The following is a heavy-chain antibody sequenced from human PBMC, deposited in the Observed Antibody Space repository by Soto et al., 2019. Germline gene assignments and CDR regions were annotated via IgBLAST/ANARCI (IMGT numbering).Heavy chain of an antibody. CDR1: GFSIGSNNW. V-gene: IGHV4-28*01. Sequence: SETLSLTCAVSGFSIGSNNWWGWIRQPPGKGLEWIGNIYYSGTTQFNPSLKSRVTMSIDGAGNQFSLRLSSVTAADTAVYYCARKERKPAAIWNWGQGTLVTVYS. J-gene: IGHJ4*02. D-gene: IGHD2-2*01. CDR3: ARKERKPAAIWN. CDR2: IYYSGTT.